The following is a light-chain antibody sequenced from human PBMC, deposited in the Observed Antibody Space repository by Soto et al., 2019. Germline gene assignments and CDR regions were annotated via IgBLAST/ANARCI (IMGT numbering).Light chain of an antibody. V-gene: IGLV1-47*02. J-gene: IGLJ3*02. Sequence: QSVLTQPPSASGTPGQRVTISCSGSSSNIGSSSVYWYQQLPGTAPKLLVYSNNQRPSGVPDRFSGSKSGTSASLAISGLRSEDEADYYCAAWDDSLSGWVFGGGTQLTVL. CDR2: SNN. CDR1: SSNIGSSS. CDR3: AAWDDSLSGWV.